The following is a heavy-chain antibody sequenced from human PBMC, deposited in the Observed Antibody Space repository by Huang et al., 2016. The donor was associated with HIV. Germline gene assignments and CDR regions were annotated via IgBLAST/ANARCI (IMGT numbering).Heavy chain of an antibody. CDR2: IHHSELT. CDR3: ARGQGGYYYYYMYV. V-gene: IGHV4-34*01. J-gene: IGHJ6*03. Sequence: QVQLQQWGAGLLRTSETLSLTCAVYGGSFSGYYGTWIRQPPGKGLEWIGEIHHSELTNYNPSLKSRVTISVDTSRNQFSLTLTSLTAAYTAVYYCARGQGGYYYYYMYVWGKGTTVTVSS. CDR1: GGSFSGYY.